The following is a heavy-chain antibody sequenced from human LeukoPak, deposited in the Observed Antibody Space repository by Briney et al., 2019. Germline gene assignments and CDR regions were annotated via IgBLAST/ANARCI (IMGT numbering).Heavy chain of an antibody. J-gene: IGHJ3*02. CDR1: GGSISSSSYY. CDR2: IYYSGST. Sequence: SQTLSLTCTVSGGSISSSSYYWGWIRQPPGKGLEWSGSIYYSGSTYYNPSLKSRVTISVDTSKNQFSLKLSSVTAADTAVYYCARDDSSGYFYAFDIWGQGTMVTVSS. V-gene: IGHV4-39*07. CDR3: ARDDSSGYFYAFDI. D-gene: IGHD3-22*01.